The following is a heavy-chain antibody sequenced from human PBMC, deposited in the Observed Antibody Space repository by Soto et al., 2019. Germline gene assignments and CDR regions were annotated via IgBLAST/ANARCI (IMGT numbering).Heavy chain of an antibody. J-gene: IGHJ6*03. CDR1: GYTLTELS. Sequence: ASVKVSCKVSGYTLTELSMHWVRQAPGKGLEWKGGFDPEDGETIYAQKFQGRVTMTEDTSTDTAYMELSSLRSEDTAVYYCATMDPTDNYYYYYYMDVWGKGTTVTVSS. CDR3: ATMDPTDNYYYYYYMDV. CDR2: FDPEDGET. D-gene: IGHD2-2*03. V-gene: IGHV1-24*01.